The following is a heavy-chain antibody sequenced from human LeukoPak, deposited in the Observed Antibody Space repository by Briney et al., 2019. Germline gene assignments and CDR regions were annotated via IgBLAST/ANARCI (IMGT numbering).Heavy chain of an antibody. V-gene: IGHV3-7*01. CDR1: GFSFSSYS. CDR2: INQDGSEK. J-gene: IGHJ6*02. D-gene: IGHD1-7*01. Sequence: GGSLRLSRAASGFSFSSYSMTWVRQAPGKGLEWVANINQDGSEKYYVDSVKGRFTISRDNARKSLCLQMSSLRAEDTAVYYCARDLKLELPASSGYCYGMDVWGQGTTVTVSS. CDR3: ARDLKLELPASSGYCYGMDV.